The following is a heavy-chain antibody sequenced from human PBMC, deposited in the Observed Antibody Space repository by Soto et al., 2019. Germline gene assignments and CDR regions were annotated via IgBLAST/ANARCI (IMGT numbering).Heavy chain of an antibody. J-gene: IGHJ5*02. V-gene: IGHV1-3*01. Sequence: EASVKVSCKASGYTFTSYTMHWVRQAPGQRLEWMGWINAGKGNTKYSQKFQGRVTITRDTSATTAYMELSSLRSEDTAVYYCAREREDWFDPWGQGTLVTVSS. CDR1: GYTFTSYT. D-gene: IGHD1-26*01. CDR2: INAGKGNT. CDR3: AREREDWFDP.